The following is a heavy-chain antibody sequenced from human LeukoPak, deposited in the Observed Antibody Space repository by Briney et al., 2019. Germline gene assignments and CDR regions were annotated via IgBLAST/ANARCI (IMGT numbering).Heavy chain of an antibody. V-gene: IGHV3-49*04. D-gene: IGHD6-13*01. J-gene: IGHJ4*02. Sequence: GGSLRLSCIVSGFTFGDYAMSWVRQAPGKGLEWVGFIRSKAYRGTTEYAASVKGRFTISRDDSKSIAYLQMNSLKTEDTAVYYCTRLYSESSSWALDYWGQGIFGHRLL. CDR1: GFTFGDYA. CDR2: IRSKAYRGTT. CDR3: TRLYSESSSWALDY.